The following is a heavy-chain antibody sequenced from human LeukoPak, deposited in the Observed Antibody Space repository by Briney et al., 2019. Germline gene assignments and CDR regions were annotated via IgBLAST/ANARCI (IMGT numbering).Heavy chain of an antibody. CDR1: GGSISSSSYY. J-gene: IGHJ4*02. V-gene: IGHV4-39*07. Sequence: SETLSLTCTVSGGSISSSSYYWGWIRQPPGKGLEWIGSIYYSGSTYYNPSLKSRVTKSVDTSKNQFSLKLSSVTAADTAVYYCARKTAVVTRASSNGDGFSFDYWGQGTLVTVSS. CDR3: ARKTAVVTRASSNGDGFSFDY. D-gene: IGHD4-23*01. CDR2: IYYSGST.